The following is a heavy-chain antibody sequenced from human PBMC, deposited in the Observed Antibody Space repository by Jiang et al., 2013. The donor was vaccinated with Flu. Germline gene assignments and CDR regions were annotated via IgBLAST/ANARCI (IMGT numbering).Heavy chain of an antibody. Sequence: GLVKPSQTLSLTCTVSGGSISNTAYYWSWIRQHPGKGLEWIGYISDSGSTYYNPSLESRLTIFIDTSKNQFSLRLSSVTAADTAVYYCAQYSRGYWYFNMWGRGTLVTVSS. CDR1: GGSISNTAYY. D-gene: IGHD6-6*01. CDR3: AQYSRGYWYFNM. V-gene: IGHV4-31*03. J-gene: IGHJ2*01. CDR2: ISDSGST.